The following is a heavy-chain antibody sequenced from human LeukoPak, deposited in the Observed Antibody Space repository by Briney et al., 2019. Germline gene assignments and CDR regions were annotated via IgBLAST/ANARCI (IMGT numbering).Heavy chain of an antibody. J-gene: IGHJ3*02. CDR3: AKDTRITMIVVVITTYDAFDI. CDR2: ISGSGGST. V-gene: IGHV3-23*01. CDR1: GFTFSSYA. D-gene: IGHD3-22*01. Sequence: GGSLRLSCAASGFTFSSYAMSWVRQAPGKGLEWVSAISGSGGSTYYADSVKGRFTISRDNSKNTLYLQMNSLRAEDTAVYYCAKDTRITMIVVVITTYDAFDIWGHGTMVTVSS.